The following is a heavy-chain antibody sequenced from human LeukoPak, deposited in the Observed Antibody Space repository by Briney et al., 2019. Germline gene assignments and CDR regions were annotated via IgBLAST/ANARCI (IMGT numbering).Heavy chain of an antibody. CDR2: FYTSGSP. V-gene: IGHV4-4*07. Sequence: SETLSLTCTVSGGSITNNYWSWIRQPAGKGLEWIGRFYTSGSPNYNPSLRSPVTMSVDTSKKQFFLKLTSVTAADTAVYYCARDSGSGSYIFDYWGQGILVTVSS. CDR1: GGSITNNY. D-gene: IGHD3-10*01. J-gene: IGHJ4*02. CDR3: ARDSGSGSYIFDY.